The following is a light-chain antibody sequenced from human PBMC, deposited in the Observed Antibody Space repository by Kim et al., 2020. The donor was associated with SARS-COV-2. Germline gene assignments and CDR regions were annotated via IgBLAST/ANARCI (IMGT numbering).Light chain of an antibody. V-gene: IGLV6-57*01. CDR3: QSYDSSNQRV. J-gene: IGLJ3*02. Sequence: KTVTVSWARSSGTIASNFVKWYQQRPGSSPATVIYEDDQRPSGVPDRFSGSIDSSSNSASLTISGLKTEDEADYYCQSYDSSNQRVFGGGTKLTVL. CDR2: EDD. CDR1: SGTIASNF.